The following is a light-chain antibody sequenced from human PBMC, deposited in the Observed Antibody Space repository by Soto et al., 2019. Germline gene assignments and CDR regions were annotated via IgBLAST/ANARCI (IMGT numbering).Light chain of an antibody. Sequence: QSALTQPASVSGSPGQSITISCTGTSSDVGDSDSVSWYQQHPGKAPKLVIYEVTRRPSGVSPRFSGSKSANTASLAISELQAEDEADYFCSSYTSTSTPLVFGSGSNVTVL. CDR3: SSYTSTSTPLV. J-gene: IGLJ1*01. V-gene: IGLV2-14*01. CDR1: SSDVGDSDS. CDR2: EVT.